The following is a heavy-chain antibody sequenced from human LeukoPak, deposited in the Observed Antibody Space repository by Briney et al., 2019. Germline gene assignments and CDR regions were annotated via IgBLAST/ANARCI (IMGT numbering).Heavy chain of an antibody. CDR3: ARGRDTAMVNPFDY. J-gene: IGHJ4*02. CDR1: GGTLSSYA. Sequence: ASVKVSCKASGGTLSSYAISWVRQAPGQGLEWMGGIIPIFGTANYAQKFQGRVTITADKSTSTAYMELSSLRSEDTAVYYCARGRDTAMVNPFDYWGQGTLVTVSS. V-gene: IGHV1-69*06. D-gene: IGHD5-18*01. CDR2: IIPIFGTA.